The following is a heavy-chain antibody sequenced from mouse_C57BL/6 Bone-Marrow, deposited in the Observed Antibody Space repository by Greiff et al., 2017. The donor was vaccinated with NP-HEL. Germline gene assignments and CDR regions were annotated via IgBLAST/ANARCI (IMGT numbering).Heavy chain of an antibody. V-gene: IGHV5-16*01. CDR1: GFTFSDYY. Sequence: DVKLVESEGGLVQPGSSMKLSCTASGFTFSDYYMAWVSQVPEKGLEWVANINYDGGSTYYLDSLKSRFIIARDNAKNILYLQMSSLKSEDTATYYCARDYYAMGYWGQGTTVTVSS. J-gene: IGHJ4*01. CDR2: INYDGGST. CDR3: ARDYYAMGY.